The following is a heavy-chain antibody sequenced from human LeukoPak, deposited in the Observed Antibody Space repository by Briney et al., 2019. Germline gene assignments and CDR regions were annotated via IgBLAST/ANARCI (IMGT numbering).Heavy chain of an antibody. J-gene: IGHJ4*02. D-gene: IGHD5-18*01. Sequence: EASVKVSCKASEGTFSSYAISWVRQAPGQGLEWMGRIIPILGIANYAQKFQGRVTVTADKSTSTDYMELSSLRSEDTAVYYCASERRGYSYGCFDYWGQGTLVTVSS. CDR2: IIPILGIA. CDR3: ASERRGYSYGCFDY. V-gene: IGHV1-69*04. CDR1: EGTFSSYA.